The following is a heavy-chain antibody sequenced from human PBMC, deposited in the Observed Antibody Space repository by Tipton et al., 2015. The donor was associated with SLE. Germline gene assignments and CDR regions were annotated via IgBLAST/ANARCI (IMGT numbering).Heavy chain of an antibody. J-gene: IGHJ2*01. V-gene: IGHV4-59*01. CDR2: IYFSGST. CDR3: AREEAARPGWYFDL. CDR1: GGSLSSYY. D-gene: IGHD6-6*01. Sequence: TLSLTCTVSGGSLSSYYWSWIRQPPGKGLEWIGYIYFSGSTNYNPPLKSRVTLSVDTSKNQFSLKLSSVTAADTAVYYCAREEAARPGWYFDLWGRGTLVTVSS.